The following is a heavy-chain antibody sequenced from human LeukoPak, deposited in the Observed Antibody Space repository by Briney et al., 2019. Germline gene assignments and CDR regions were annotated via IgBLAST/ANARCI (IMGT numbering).Heavy chain of an antibody. Sequence: KPSETLSLTCTVSGGSISSSSYYWGWIRQPPGKGLEWIGSIYYSGTTYYNPSLKSRVTISVDTSKNQFSLKLSSVTAADTAVYYCARDGTVAGPWGQGTLVTVSS. CDR3: ARDGTVAGP. V-gene: IGHV4-39*07. CDR1: GGSISSSSYY. CDR2: IYYSGTT. D-gene: IGHD6-19*01. J-gene: IGHJ5*02.